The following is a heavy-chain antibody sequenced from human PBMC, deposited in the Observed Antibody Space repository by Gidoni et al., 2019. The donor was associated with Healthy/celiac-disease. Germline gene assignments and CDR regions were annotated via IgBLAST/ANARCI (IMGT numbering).Heavy chain of an antibody. Sequence: QVQLVESGGGVVQPGRSLRLSCAASGLPFSSYAMHWVRQAPGKGLEWVAVISYDGSNKYYADSVKGRFTISRDNSKNTLYLQMNSLRAEDTAVYYCARALTPTGTFDAFDIWGQGTMVTVSS. CDR3: ARALTPTGTFDAFDI. CDR2: ISYDGSNK. V-gene: IGHV3-30-3*01. D-gene: IGHD3-16*01. CDR1: GLPFSSYA. J-gene: IGHJ3*02.